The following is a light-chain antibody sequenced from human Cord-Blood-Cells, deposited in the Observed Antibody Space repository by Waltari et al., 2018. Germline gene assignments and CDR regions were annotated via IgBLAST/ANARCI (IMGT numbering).Light chain of an antibody. CDR3: QQYDNLPLT. Sequence: DIQMTQSPSSLSASVGDRVTITCQASQDISNYLNWYQQKPGKAPKRLIYYASNLETGVPSRFSGSGSGTDFTFTISSLQPEDIATYYCQQYDNLPLTFGGGTKVEIK. CDR2: YAS. V-gene: IGKV1-33*01. J-gene: IGKJ4*01. CDR1: QDISNY.